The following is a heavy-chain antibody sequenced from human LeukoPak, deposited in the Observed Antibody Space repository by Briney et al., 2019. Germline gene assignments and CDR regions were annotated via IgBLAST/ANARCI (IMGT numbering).Heavy chain of an antibody. Sequence: GGSLRLSCAASGFIFSIYNMNWVRQAPGKGLEWVSSISSSSSYIYYADSVKGRFTISRDNAKNSLYLQMNSLRAEDTAVYYCARVIAGYFDYWGQGTLVTVSS. CDR3: ARVIAGYFDY. CDR1: GFIFSIYN. V-gene: IGHV3-21*01. CDR2: ISSSSSYI. J-gene: IGHJ4*02. D-gene: IGHD1-26*01.